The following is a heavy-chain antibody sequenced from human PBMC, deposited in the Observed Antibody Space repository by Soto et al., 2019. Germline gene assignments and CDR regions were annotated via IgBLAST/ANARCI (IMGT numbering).Heavy chain of an antibody. CDR1: GGSVSSSNW. J-gene: IGHJ3*02. CDR2: IYHSGSA. V-gene: IGHV4-4*02. Sequence: QVQLQESGPGLVKPSGTLSLTCAVSGGSVSSSNWWSWVRQSPGKGLEWMGEIYHSGSAHYNPSLTSRATISLDKSNNQFSLRLTSVTAADTAVYYCARVPGVVVSADDAFDIWGPGTRVIVSS. D-gene: IGHD2-21*02. CDR3: ARVPGVVVSADDAFDI.